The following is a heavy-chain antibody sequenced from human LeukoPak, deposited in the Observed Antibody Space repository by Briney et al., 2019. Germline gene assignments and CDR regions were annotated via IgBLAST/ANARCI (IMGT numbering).Heavy chain of an antibody. V-gene: IGHV1-2*06. D-gene: IGHD6-6*01. Sequence: ASVKVSCKASGYTFTGYYMHWVRQAPGQGPEWMGRINPNSGGTNYAQKFQGRVTMTRDTSISTAYMELSRLRSDDTAVYYCARAESIAPFNYYYYGMDVWGQGTTVTVSS. CDR3: ARAESIAPFNYYYYGMDV. J-gene: IGHJ6*02. CDR1: GYTFTGYY. CDR2: INPNSGGT.